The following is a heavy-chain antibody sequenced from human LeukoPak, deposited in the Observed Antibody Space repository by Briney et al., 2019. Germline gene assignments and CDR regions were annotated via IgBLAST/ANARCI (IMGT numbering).Heavy chain of an antibody. CDR1: GYSLTDLS. Sequence: ASVKVSCQVSGYSLTDLSIHWVRQAPGKGLEWMGGFDPDDGETIYAQKFQGRVTMTEDTSADIAYMELSSLKSEDTALYYCARIDRGGYNFPFYFDYWGQGTLVTVSS. V-gene: IGHV1-24*01. J-gene: IGHJ4*02. CDR2: FDPDDGET. CDR3: ARIDRGGYNFPFYFDY. D-gene: IGHD5-24*01.